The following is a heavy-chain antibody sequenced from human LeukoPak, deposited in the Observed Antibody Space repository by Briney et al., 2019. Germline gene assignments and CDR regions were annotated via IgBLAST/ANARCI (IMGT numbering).Heavy chain of an antibody. Sequence: PGGSLRLSCAASGFTFSSYAMSWVRQAPGKGLEWVSSISSSSRYIYYADSLKGRFTISRDNAKNSLYLQMNSLRAEDTAVYYCASSRGGSSTDYWGQGTLVTVSS. J-gene: IGHJ4*02. D-gene: IGHD6-6*01. V-gene: IGHV3-21*01. CDR1: GFTFSSYA. CDR3: ASSRGGSSTDY. CDR2: ISSSSRYI.